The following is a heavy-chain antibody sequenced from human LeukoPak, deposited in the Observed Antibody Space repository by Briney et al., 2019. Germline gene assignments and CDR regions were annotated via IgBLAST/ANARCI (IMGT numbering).Heavy chain of an antibody. Sequence: GGSLRLSCAASGFTVSSNYMSWVRQAPGKGLEWVSVIYSGGSTYYADSVKGRFTISRDNSKNTLYLQMNSLRAEDTAVYYCARGRPPGCSSTSCYTNWFDPWGQGTRVTVSS. J-gene: IGHJ5*02. CDR3: ARGRPPGCSSTSCYTNWFDP. CDR2: IYSGGST. D-gene: IGHD2-2*01. CDR1: GFTVSSNY. V-gene: IGHV3-53*01.